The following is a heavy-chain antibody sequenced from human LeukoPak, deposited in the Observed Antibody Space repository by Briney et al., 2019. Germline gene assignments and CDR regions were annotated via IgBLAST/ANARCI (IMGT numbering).Heavy chain of an antibody. CDR2: IYYSGST. J-gene: IGHJ4*02. CDR3: ARRVIVATIDY. V-gene: IGHV4-39*01. Sequence: SETLSLTCTVSGGSISSSNYYWGWIRQPPGEGLEWIGSIYYSGSTYYNPSLKSRVTISVDTSKNQFSLKLSSVTAADTAVYYCARRVIVATIDYWGQGTLVTVSS. D-gene: IGHD5-12*01. CDR1: GGSISSSNYY.